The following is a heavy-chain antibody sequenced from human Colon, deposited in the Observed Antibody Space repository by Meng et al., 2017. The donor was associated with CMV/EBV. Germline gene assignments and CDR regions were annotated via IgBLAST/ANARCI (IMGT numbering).Heavy chain of an antibody. CDR1: GFTFSNYA. J-gene: IGHJ4*02. CDR2: ILFDGSDA. CDR3: AKDMGRRAAYYGYCDS. V-gene: IGHV3-30*02. Sequence: GESLKISCVASGFTFSNYAMHWVRQAPGKRPEWLTFILFDGSDAHYADSLGGRFTISRDDSKNTLYLQMNSLRLDDTAAYYCAKDMGRRAAYYGYCDSWGQGTLVTVSS. D-gene: IGHD3-10*01.